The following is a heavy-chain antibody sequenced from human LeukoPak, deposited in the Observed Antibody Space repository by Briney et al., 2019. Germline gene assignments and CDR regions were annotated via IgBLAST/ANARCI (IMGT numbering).Heavy chain of an antibody. V-gene: IGHV3-33*06. CDR3: AKGGITPDY. CDR1: GFTFSDSG. J-gene: IGHJ4*02. Sequence: GGSLKLSCAASGFTFSDSGMHWVRQAPGKGLEWVAIIWYDGSDKYYAESVKGRFTISRDNSKNTLYLQMNSLRAEDTAVYYCAKGGITPDYWGQGTLVAVSA. CDR2: IWYDGSDK. D-gene: IGHD4-23*01.